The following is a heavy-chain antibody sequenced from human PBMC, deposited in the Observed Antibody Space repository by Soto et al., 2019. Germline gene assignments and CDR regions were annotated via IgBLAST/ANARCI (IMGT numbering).Heavy chain of an antibody. CDR1: GGSISSYY. CDR2: IYTSGST. D-gene: IGHD4-17*01. J-gene: IGHJ5*02. V-gene: IGHV4-4*07. CDR3: ARERPMNTVTFVGNWFDP. Sequence: QVQLQESGPGLLKPSETLSLTCTVSGGSISSYYWCWIRQPAGEGLERIGRIYTSGSTNYNPSLKSRVTMSVNTSKNQFSLKLSCVTAADTAVYYCARERPMNTVTFVGNWFDPWCQGTLVTVSS.